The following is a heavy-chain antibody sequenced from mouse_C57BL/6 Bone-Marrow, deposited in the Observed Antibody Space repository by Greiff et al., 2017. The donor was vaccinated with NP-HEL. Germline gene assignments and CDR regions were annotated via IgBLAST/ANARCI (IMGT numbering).Heavy chain of an antibody. CDR3: AREDDYGYYFDY. CDR2: IYPGDGDT. D-gene: IGHD2-4*01. V-gene: IGHV1-80*01. J-gene: IGHJ2*01. Sequence: QVQLKQSGAELVKPGASVKISCKASGYAFSSYWMNWVKQRPGKGLEWIGQIYPGDGDTNYNGKFKGKATLTADKSSSTAYMQLSSLTSEDSAVYFCAREDDYGYYFDYWGQGTTLTVSS. CDR1: GYAFSSYW.